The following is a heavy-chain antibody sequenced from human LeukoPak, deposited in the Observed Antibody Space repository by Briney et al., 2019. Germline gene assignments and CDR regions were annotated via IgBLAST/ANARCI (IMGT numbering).Heavy chain of an antibody. CDR3: ARGPRGIFGVVIRYYFDY. CDR1: GYTFTGYY. J-gene: IGHJ4*02. V-gene: IGHV1-2*06. Sequence: ASVKVSCKASGYTFTGYYMHWVRQAPGQGLEWMGRINPDSGGTNYAQKFQGRVTMTRDTSISTAYMELSRLRSDDTAVYYCARGPRGIFGVVIRYYFDYWGQGTLVTVSS. D-gene: IGHD3-3*01. CDR2: INPDSGGT.